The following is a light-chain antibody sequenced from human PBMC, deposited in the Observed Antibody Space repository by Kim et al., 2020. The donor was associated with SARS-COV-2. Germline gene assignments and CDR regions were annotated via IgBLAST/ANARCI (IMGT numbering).Light chain of an antibody. V-gene: IGKV1-27*01. J-gene: IGKJ1*01. CDR3: QKYNSAPWT. CDR1: QDIANS. Sequence: ASVGDRVTITWRASQDIANSLAWYQQEPGTVPKVLIYGASTLRSGAPSRFSGSGSGTEFTLTIGSLQTEDVATYYCQKYNSAPWTFGPGTKVDIK. CDR2: GAS.